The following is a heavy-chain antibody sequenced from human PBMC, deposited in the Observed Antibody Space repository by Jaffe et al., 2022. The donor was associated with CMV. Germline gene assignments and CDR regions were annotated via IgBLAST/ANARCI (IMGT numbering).Heavy chain of an antibody. CDR3: ARKATVTTSPGNWFDP. J-gene: IGHJ5*02. D-gene: IGHD4-17*01. CDR1: GFTFSSYV. V-gene: IGHV3-23*01. CDR2: IIDGYTT. Sequence: EVQLLESGGGLVQPGGSLRLSCAASGFTFSSYVMNWVRQAPGKGLEWVSTIIDGYTTVYADSVKGRFTISRDNSKNTLYLQMNSLRVEDTAVYYCARKATVTTSPGNWFDPWGQGTLVTVSS.